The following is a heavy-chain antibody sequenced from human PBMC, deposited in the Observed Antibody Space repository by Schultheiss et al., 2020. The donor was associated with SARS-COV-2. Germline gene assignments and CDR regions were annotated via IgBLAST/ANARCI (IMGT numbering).Heavy chain of an antibody. CDR3: ARAHSTRRVVVVAATVSRLGWFDP. CDR1: GGSFSGYY. CDR2: VHHSGST. V-gene: IGHV4-34*01. D-gene: IGHD2-15*01. J-gene: IGHJ5*02. Sequence: GSLRLSCAVYGGSFSGYYWSWIRQPPGKGLEWIGEVHHSGSTNYNPSLESRVTISRDKPKNQFSLNLSSVTAADTAVYYCARAHSTRRVVVVAATVSRLGWFDPWGQGTLVTVSS.